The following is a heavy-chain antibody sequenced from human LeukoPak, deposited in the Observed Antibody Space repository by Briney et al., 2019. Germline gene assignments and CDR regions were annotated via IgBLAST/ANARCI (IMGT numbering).Heavy chain of an antibody. J-gene: IGHJ6*02. CDR1: GFTFDDYA. V-gene: IGHV3-9*01. CDR2: ISWNSGSI. CDR3: ARDLSGSSWQDVVGYYYHYYGMDV. D-gene: IGHD6-13*01. Sequence: PGGSLRLSCAASGFTFDDYAMHWVRQAPGKGLEWVSGISWNSGSIGYADSVKGRFTISRDNAKNSLYLQMNSLRAEDTAVYYCARDLSGSSWQDVVGYYYHYYGMDVWGQGTTVTVSS.